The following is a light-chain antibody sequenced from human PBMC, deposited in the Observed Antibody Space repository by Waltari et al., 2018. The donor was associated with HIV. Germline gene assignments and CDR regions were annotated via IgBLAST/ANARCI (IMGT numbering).Light chain of an antibody. J-gene: IGLJ2*01. V-gene: IGLV2-8*01. CDR2: GVN. Sequence: QSALTQPPSASGSPGQSVTTPSTGTSRDVGGYNSVSCYQQHPGKAPKLMIYGVNKRPSGVPDRFSGSKSGNTASLTVSGLQAEDEAEYYCSSYAGSNNVVFGGGTKLTVL. CDR3: SSYAGSNNVV. CDR1: SRDVGGYNS.